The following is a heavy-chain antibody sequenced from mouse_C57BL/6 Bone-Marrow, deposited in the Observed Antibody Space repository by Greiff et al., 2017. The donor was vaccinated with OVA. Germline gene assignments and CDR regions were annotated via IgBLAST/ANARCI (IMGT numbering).Heavy chain of an antibody. CDR1: GFTFSSYT. J-gene: IGHJ1*03. CDR3: AREETVNWYFDV. V-gene: IGHV5-9*01. CDR2: ISGGGGNT. Sequence: EVMLVESGGGLVKPGGSLKLSCAASGFTFSSYTMSWVRQTPEKSLEWVATISGGGGNTYYPDSVKGRFTITRDNASNTLYLQMSSLRSEDTALYYCAREETVNWYFDVWGTGTTVTVSA.